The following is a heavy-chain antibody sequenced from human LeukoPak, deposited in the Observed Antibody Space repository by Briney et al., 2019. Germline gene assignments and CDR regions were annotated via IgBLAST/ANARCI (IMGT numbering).Heavy chain of an antibody. Sequence: ASVKVSCKASGYTFTGYYMHWVRQAPGQGLEWMGWINPNSGGTNYAQKFQGRVTMTRDTSISTAYMELSRLRSDDTAVYYCAREEDPPPVVVPAARNSVRVWFDPWGQGTLVTVSS. CDR1: GYTFTGYY. J-gene: IGHJ5*02. CDR3: AREEDPPPVVVPAARNSVRVWFDP. V-gene: IGHV1-2*02. D-gene: IGHD2-2*01. CDR2: INPNSGGT.